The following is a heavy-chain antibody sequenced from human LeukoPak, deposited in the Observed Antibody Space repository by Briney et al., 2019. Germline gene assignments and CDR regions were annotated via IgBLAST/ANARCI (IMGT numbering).Heavy chain of an antibody. J-gene: IGHJ4*02. CDR1: GFTFSSYA. CDR2: ISYDGSNK. D-gene: IGHD3-22*01. V-gene: IGHV3-30-3*01. Sequence: GGSLRLSCAASGFTFSSYAMSWVRQAPGKGLEWVAVISYDGSNKYYADSVKGRFTISRDNSKNTLYLQMNSLRAEDTAVYYCASGAEYYYDSSGYYYSEYYFDYWGQGTLVTVSS. CDR3: ASGAEYYYDSSGYYYSEYYFDY.